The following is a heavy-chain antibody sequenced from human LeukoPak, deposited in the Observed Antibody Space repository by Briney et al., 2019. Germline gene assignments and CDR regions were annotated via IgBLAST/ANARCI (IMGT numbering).Heavy chain of an antibody. CDR1: GFTFDDYT. CDR3: ARGQVGATHY. Sequence: GGSLRLSCAASGFTFDDYTMHWVRQAPGKGLEWVSLITWDGGSTYYADSVKGRFTISRDNSKNSLYLQMNSLRAEDTAVYYCARGQVGATHYWGQGTLVTVSS. V-gene: IGHV3-43*01. J-gene: IGHJ4*02. D-gene: IGHD1-26*01. CDR2: ITWDGGST.